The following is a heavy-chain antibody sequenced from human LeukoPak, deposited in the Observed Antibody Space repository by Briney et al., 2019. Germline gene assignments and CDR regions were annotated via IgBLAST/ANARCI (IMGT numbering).Heavy chain of an antibody. J-gene: IGHJ4*02. CDR2: IKQDGSEK. CDR1: GFTFSSYW. CDR3: ARDLGYSYGYDRDY. V-gene: IGHV3-7*01. Sequence: GGSLRLSCAASGFTFSSYWMSWVRQAPGKGLGWVANIKQDGSEKYYVDSVKGRFTTSRDNAKNSLYLQMNSLRAEDTAVYYCARDLGYSYGYDRDYWGQGTLVTVSS. D-gene: IGHD5-18*01.